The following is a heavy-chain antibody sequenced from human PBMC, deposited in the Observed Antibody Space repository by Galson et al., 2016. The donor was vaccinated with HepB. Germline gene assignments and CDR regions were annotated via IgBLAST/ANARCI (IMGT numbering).Heavy chain of an antibody. Sequence: SLRLSCAASGFNFNPAWLSWVRQAPGKGLEWVARIKSFTSGGTTDYAAPVKGRFTISRDDSQSTVYLQMNRLKSEDTALYYCTSDVAAVGVGEFDYWGQGALVTVSS. CDR1: GFNFNPAW. CDR3: TSDVAAVGVGEFDY. V-gene: IGHV3-15*01. D-gene: IGHD3-10*01. J-gene: IGHJ4*02. CDR2: IKSFTSGGTT.